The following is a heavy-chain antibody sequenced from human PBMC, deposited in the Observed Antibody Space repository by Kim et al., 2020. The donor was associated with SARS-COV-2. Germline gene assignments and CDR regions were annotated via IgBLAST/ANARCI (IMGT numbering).Heavy chain of an antibody. CDR3: ASLYGSGDNWFDP. J-gene: IGHJ5*02. V-gene: IGHV1-69*01. Sequence: YAQKFQGRVTVTADESTSTAYMGLSRLRSEDTAVYYCASLYGSGDNWFDPWGQGTLVTVSS. D-gene: IGHD3-10*01.